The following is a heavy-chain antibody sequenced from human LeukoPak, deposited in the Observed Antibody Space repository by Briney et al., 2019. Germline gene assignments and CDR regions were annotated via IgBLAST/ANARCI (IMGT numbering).Heavy chain of an antibody. Sequence: PSQTLSLTCTVSGGSIISGDYYWNWIRQSPGKGLEWIGYIYYSESTYYNPSLRSRVTISIDRSKVQFSLKMTSVTAADTATYFCARERAAYCTGDCHSFDYWGQGILVTVSS. CDR3: ARERAAYCTGDCHSFDY. V-gene: IGHV4-30-4*01. CDR1: GGSIISGDYY. J-gene: IGHJ4*02. D-gene: IGHD2-21*02. CDR2: IYYSEST.